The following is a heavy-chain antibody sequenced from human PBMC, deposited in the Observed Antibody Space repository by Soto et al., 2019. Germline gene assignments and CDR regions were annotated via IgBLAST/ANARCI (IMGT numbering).Heavy chain of an antibody. D-gene: IGHD6-6*01. CDR2: ISYSGST. Sequence: SETLSLTCTVSGGSISSYYWSWIRQPPGKGLEWIGYISYSGSTYYNPSLKSRVTISVDTSKNQFSLKLNSVTAADTAVYYCARERPDGARLDPWGQGTLVTVSS. V-gene: IGHV4-59*12. J-gene: IGHJ5*02. CDR1: GGSISSYY. CDR3: ARERPDGARLDP.